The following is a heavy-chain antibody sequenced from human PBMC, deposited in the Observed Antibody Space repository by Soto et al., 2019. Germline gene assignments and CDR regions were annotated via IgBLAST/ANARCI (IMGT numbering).Heavy chain of an antibody. CDR3: ARDKSRWYYDSSGYDAFDI. Sequence: SETLSLTCTVSGGSISSYYWSWIRQPPGKGLEWIGYIYYSGSTNYNPSLKSRVTISVDTSKNQFSLKLSSVTAADTAVYYCARDKSRWYYDSSGYDAFDIWGQGTMVTVSS. D-gene: IGHD3-22*01. J-gene: IGHJ3*02. CDR2: IYYSGST. CDR1: GGSISSYY. V-gene: IGHV4-59*01.